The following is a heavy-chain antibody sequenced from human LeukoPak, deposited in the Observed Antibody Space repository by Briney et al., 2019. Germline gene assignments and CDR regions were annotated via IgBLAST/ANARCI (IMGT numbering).Heavy chain of an antibody. D-gene: IGHD3-3*01. J-gene: IGHJ3*02. V-gene: IGHV4-61*02. CDR3: ARVPQITIFGVVHDAFDI. CDR2: IYTSGST. CDR1: GGSISSGSYY. Sequence: SETLSLTCTVSGGSISSGSYYWSWIRQPAGKGLEWIGRIYTSGSTNYNPSLKSRVTISVDTSKNQFSLKLSSVTAADTAVYYRARVPQITIFGVVHDAFDIWGQGTLVTVSS.